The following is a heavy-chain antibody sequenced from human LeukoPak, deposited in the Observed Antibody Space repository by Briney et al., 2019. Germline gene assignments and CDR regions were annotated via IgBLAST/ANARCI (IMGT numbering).Heavy chain of an antibody. CDR3: ARATWNGYMFDY. J-gene: IGHJ4*02. D-gene: IGHD5-24*01. CDR1: GGPISVDY. CDR2: IYYSGHT. Sequence: PSETLSLTCIVSGGPISVDYWNWIRQAPGKGLEWIGYIYYSGHTNYNPSLNSRVAISIDTSKNQFSLKLNSLTAADTAVYYCARATWNGYMFDYWGQGSLVTVTS. V-gene: IGHV4-59*01.